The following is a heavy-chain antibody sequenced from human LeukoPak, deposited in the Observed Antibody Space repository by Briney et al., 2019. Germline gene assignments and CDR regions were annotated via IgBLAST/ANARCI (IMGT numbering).Heavy chain of an antibody. CDR1: GFTFSHAW. CDR2: IGSDGYI. D-gene: IGHD6-19*01. Sequence: GGSLRLSCAASGFTFSHAWMSWVRQAPGKGLQWVSTIGSDGYIYYADSVKGRFTISRDNAKNSVFLQMDSLRDEDTGVYYCARDGSGWSRDYWGHGTLVTVSS. J-gene: IGHJ4*01. CDR3: ARDGSGWSRDY. V-gene: IGHV3-69-1*02.